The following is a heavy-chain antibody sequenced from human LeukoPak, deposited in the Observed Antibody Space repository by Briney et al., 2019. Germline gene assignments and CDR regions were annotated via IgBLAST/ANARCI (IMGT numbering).Heavy chain of an antibody. V-gene: IGHV4-39*07. D-gene: IGHD6-6*01. CDR2: IYYSGST. J-gene: IGHJ4*02. CDR3: ARAMSIAARLQTIFDY. CDR1: GGSISSSSYY. Sequence: SETLSLTCTVSGGSISSSSYYWGWIRQPPGKGLEWIGSIYYSGSTNYNPSLKSRVTISVDTSKNQFSLNLTSVTAADTAVYYCARAMSIAARLQTIFDYWGQGTLVTVSS.